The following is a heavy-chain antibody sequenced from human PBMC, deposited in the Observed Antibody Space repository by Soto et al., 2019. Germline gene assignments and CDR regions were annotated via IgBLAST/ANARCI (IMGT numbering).Heavy chain of an antibody. CDR2: ISSSSSTI. Sequence: EVQLVESGGGLVQPGGSLRLSCAASGFTFSSYTMNWVRQAPGKGLEWVSYISSSSSTIYYADSVKGRFTISRDNARDSLYLQMNSLTDEDTAVYYCARGGGYQHYWGQGTLVTVSS. CDR1: GFTFSSYT. D-gene: IGHD1-26*01. CDR3: ARGGGYQHY. V-gene: IGHV3-48*02. J-gene: IGHJ4*02.